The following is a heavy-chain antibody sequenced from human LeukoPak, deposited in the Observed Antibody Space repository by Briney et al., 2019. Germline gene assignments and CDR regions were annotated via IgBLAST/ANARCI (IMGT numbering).Heavy chain of an antibody. J-gene: IGHJ4*02. D-gene: IGHD3-10*01. Sequence: PSETLSLTCTVSAYSISSGYYWGWIRQPPGKGLEWIGSIYHSGSTYYNPSLKSRVTISVDTSKNQFSLRLTSVTPADTAVYYCARTAKYYYGSETYYFFDYWGQGTLVTVSS. CDR3: ARTAKYYYGSETYYFFDY. CDR2: IYHSGST. CDR1: AYSISSGYY. V-gene: IGHV4-38-2*02.